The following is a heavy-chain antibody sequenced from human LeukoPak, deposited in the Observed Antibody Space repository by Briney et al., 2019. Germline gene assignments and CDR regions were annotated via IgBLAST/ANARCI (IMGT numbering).Heavy chain of an antibody. Sequence: SETLSLTCTVSGGSISSYYWSWIRQPPGKGLEWIGSIYHSGSTYYNPSLKSRVTISVDTSKNQFSLKLSSVTAADTAVYYCARASSWYSEYYFDYWGQGTLVTVSS. V-gene: IGHV4-59*12. D-gene: IGHD6-13*01. CDR3: ARASSWYSEYYFDY. J-gene: IGHJ4*02. CDR2: IYHSGST. CDR1: GGSISSYY.